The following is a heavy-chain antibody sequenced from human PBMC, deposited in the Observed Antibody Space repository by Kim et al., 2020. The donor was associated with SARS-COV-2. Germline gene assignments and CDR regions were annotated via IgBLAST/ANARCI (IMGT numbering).Heavy chain of an antibody. J-gene: IGHJ4*02. CDR3: ARVPYYYESSGYYWVFDY. Sequence: LKGRVTISGDTSKNQFSLKLSSVSAADTAVYYCARVPYYYESSGYYWVFDYWGQGTLVTVSS. V-gene: IGHV4-59*01. D-gene: IGHD3-22*01.